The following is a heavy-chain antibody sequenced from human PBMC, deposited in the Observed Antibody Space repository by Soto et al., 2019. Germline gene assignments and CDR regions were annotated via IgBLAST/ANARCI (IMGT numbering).Heavy chain of an antibody. CDR2: VDSDGSGT. J-gene: IGHJ4*02. CDR1: GITFSGYW. CDR3: ATVFEH. Sequence: EVQLVESGGGSVQPGGSLRLSCVASGITFSGYWMPWVRQVPGKGLVWVARVDSDGSGTSYADSVKGRFTISRDNAKNTLYLPMNSLRVEDTAVYYCATVFEHWGQGIPVTVSS. V-gene: IGHV3-74*01.